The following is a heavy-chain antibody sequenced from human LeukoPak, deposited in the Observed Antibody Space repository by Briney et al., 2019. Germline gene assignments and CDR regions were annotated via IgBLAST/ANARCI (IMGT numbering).Heavy chain of an antibody. CDR1: GFTFSDHY. J-gene: IGHJ4*02. D-gene: IGHD6-6*01. CDR3: ARESIAARPGRSFDY. V-gene: IGHV3-11*04. Sequence: GGSLRLSCAASGFTFSDHYMSWIRHPPGHGLEWVSYISSSGSTIYYADSVKGRFTISRDNAKTSLYLQMNSLRAEDTAVYYCARESIAARPGRSFDYWGQGTLVTVSS. CDR2: ISSSGSTI.